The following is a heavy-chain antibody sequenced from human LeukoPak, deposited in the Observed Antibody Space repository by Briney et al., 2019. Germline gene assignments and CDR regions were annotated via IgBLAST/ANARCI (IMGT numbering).Heavy chain of an antibody. D-gene: IGHD1-26*01. CDR3: ATPQWELGDYFDY. V-gene: IGHV3-11*04. Sequence: PGGSLRLSCAASGFTFSVYYMNCIRQAPGKGLEWVSYITSSGSTIYYADSVKGRFTISRDNAKNSLYLQMNSLRAEDTAVYYCATPQWELGDYFDYWGQGTLVTVSS. CDR2: ITSSGSTI. CDR1: GFTFSVYY. J-gene: IGHJ4*02.